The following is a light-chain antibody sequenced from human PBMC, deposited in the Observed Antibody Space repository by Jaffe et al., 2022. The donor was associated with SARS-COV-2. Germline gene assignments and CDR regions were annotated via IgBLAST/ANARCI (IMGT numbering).Light chain of an antibody. J-gene: IGKJ1*01. CDR1: QSVSSRY. V-gene: IGKV3-20*01. CDR3: QQYERSPWT. CDR2: GAS. Sequence: EIVLTQSPGTLSVSPGERATLSCRASQSVSSRYFAWYQQKPGQAPRLLIYGASSRATGVPDRFSGSGSGTDFTLTISRLESEDFAVYYCQQYERSPWTFGQGTKVEIK.